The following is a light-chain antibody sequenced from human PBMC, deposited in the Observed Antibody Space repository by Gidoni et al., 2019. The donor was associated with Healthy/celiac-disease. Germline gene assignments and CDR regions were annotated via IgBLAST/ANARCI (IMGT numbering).Light chain of an antibody. CDR2: AAS. CDR3: QQSYSTWT. J-gene: IGKJ1*01. CDR1: QSISSY. Sequence: DIQIPQSPSSLSASVGDRVTITCRASQSISSYLNWYQQKPGKAPKLMIYAASSLKSGVPSRCSGSGSGTDFTLTSSRLQPEDFANYYWQQSYSTWTFXQXTKVEIK. V-gene: IGKV1-39*01.